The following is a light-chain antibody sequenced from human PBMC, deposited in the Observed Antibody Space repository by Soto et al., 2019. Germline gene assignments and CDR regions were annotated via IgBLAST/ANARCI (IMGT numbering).Light chain of an antibody. J-gene: IGKJ4*01. CDR3: QQDYNPPT. CDR1: QSVSSSY. V-gene: IGKV3D-7*01. CDR2: GAS. Sequence: PGERVTLSCRASQSVSSSYLTWYQQKPGQAPRLLIYGASTRATGIPARFSGSGSGTDFTLTISSLQPEDFAVYYCQQDYNPPTFGGGTKVDIK.